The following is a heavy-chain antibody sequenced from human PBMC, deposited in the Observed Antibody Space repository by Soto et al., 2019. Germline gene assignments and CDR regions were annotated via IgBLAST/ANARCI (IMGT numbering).Heavy chain of an antibody. CDR3: ARENWNDENWFDP. D-gene: IGHD1-1*01. Sequence: HVQLVESGGGLVKPGGSLRLSCAASGFTFSDYYMSWIRQAPGKGLEWVSYISSSSSYTNYADSVKGRFTISRDNAKNSLYLQMNSLRAEDTAVYYCARENWNDENWFDPWGQGTLVTVSS. V-gene: IGHV3-11*06. CDR1: GFTFSDYY. CDR2: ISSSSSYT. J-gene: IGHJ5*02.